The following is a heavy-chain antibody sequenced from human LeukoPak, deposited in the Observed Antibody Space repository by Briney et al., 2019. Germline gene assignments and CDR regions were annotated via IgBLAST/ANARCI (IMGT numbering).Heavy chain of an antibody. CDR2: ISAYNGNT. CDR1: GYTFTIYG. Sequence: ASVKVSCKASGYTFTIYGISWVRQAPGQGVEWMGWISAYNGNTNYAQKLQGRVTITKDKATSTGYMELRSVRSDDTAVYYCARDEGHNPLPTFDYWGQGTLVTVSS. CDR3: ARDEGHNPLPTFDY. J-gene: IGHJ4*02. V-gene: IGHV1-18*01. D-gene: IGHD1-20*01.